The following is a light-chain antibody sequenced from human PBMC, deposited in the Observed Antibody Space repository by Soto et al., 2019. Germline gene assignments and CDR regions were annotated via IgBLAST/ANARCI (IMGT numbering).Light chain of an antibody. J-gene: IGKJ5*01. CDR1: QNIQTN. V-gene: IGKV3-15*01. CDR2: GAS. CDR3: QQYYNLPRT. Sequence: EIVITQCPAILSVSPGERATLSCGDGQNIQTNLAWYQQKLGQAPRLLFYGASTGATGLPARFSGSGAGTEFTLTINSLQAEDCAVYYCQQYYNLPRTFGQGTRLEIK.